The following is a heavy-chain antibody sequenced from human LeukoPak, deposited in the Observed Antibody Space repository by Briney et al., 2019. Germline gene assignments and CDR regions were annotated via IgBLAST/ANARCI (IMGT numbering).Heavy chain of an antibody. D-gene: IGHD6-19*01. CDR1: GFTFSNAW. J-gene: IGHJ4*02. CDR2: IKSKTDSGTT. CDR3: TTGIAVAVLASLTYDY. V-gene: IGHV3-15*01. Sequence: GGSLRLSCAASGFTFSNAWMSWARQAPGKGLEWVGRIKSKTDSGTTDYAAPVKGRFTISRDDSKNTLYLQMNSLKTEDTAVYYCTTGIAVAVLASLTYDYWGQGTLVTVSS.